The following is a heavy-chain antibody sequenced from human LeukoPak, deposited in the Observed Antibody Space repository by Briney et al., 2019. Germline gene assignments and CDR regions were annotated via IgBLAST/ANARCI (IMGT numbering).Heavy chain of an antibody. J-gene: IGHJ3*02. CDR2: IYYSGST. V-gene: IGHV4-39*01. Sequence: SETLSLTCTVSGDSISSSSYYWGWIRQPPGKGLEWIGKIYYSGSTYYNPSLKSRVTMSIDTSKNQFSLKLSSVTAADTAVYYCARSNDILTVRPDAFDIWGQGTMVTVSS. D-gene: IGHD3-9*01. CDR3: ARSNDILTVRPDAFDI. CDR1: GDSISSSSYY.